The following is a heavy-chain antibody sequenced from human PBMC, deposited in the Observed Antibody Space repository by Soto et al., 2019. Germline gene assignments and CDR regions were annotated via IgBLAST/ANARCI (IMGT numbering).Heavy chain of an antibody. D-gene: IGHD5-12*01. CDR2: ISGSGGST. Sequence: EVQLLESGGGLVQPGGSLRLSCAASGFTFSSYAMSWVRQAPGKGLEWVSAISGSGGSTYYADSVKGRFTISRDNSKNTLYLQMNRLRAEDTAVYYCAKGRGGGYDELGYWGQGTLVTVSS. V-gene: IGHV3-23*01. CDR1: GFTFSSYA. J-gene: IGHJ4*02. CDR3: AKGRGGGYDELGY.